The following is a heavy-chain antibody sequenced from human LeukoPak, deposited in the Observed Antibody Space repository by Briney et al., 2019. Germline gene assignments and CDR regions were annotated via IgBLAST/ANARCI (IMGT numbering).Heavy chain of an antibody. CDR3: ARVNDFWSGYYIGNWFDP. CDR2: ISAYNGNT. CDR1: GYTFTSYG. J-gene: IGHJ5*02. D-gene: IGHD3-3*01. V-gene: IGHV1-18*01. Sequence: ASVKVSCEASGYTFTSYGISWVRQAPGQGLEWMGWISAYNGNTNYAQKLQGRVTMTTDTSTSTAYMELRSLRSDDTAVYYCARVNDFWSGYYIGNWFDPWGQGTLVTVSS.